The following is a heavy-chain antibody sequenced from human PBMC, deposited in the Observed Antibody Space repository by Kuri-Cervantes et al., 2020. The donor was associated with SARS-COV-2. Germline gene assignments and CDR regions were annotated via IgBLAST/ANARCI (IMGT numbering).Heavy chain of an antibody. D-gene: IGHD3-16*02. CDR1: GFTFSSYS. CDR2: ISSSSSTI. Sequence: LSLTCAASGFTFSSYSMNWVRQAPGKGLEWVSYISSSSSTIYYADSVKGRFTISRDNAKNSLYLQMNSLRAEDTAVYYCARDHYDYVWGSYPEGYFQHWGQGTLVTVSS. CDR3: ARDHYDYVWGSYPEGYFQH. V-gene: IGHV3-48*01. J-gene: IGHJ1*01.